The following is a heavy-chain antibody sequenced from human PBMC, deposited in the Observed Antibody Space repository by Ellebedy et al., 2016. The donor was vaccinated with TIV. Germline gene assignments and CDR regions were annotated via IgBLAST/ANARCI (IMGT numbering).Heavy chain of an antibody. CDR1: GGSISSGDYY. V-gene: IGHV4-30-4*01. CDR2: IYNSGRT. D-gene: IGHD3-10*01. Sequence: MPSETLSLTCTVSGGSISSGDYYWSWIRQPPGKGLEWIGYIYNSGRTYYNPSLKSRVTISIDTSKSQFSLRLGSVTAADTAVYYCARVGTRVRGVIALGMYVWGQGTTFTVSS. CDR3: ARVGTRVRGVIALGMYV. J-gene: IGHJ6*02.